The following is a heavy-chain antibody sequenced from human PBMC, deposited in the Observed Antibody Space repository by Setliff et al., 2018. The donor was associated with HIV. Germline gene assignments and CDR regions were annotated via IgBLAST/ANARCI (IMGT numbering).Heavy chain of an antibody. J-gene: IGHJ6*03. D-gene: IGHD3-22*01. CDR1: GYTFTSYG. CDR2: ISAYNGNT. CDR3: ARCGPNYDSSGYDYMDV. Sequence: ASVKVSCQDSGYTFTSYGISWVRQAPGQGLEWMGWISAYNGNTNYAQKLQGRVTMTTDTSTSTAYMELRSLRSDDTAVYYCARCGPNYDSSGYDYMDVWGKGTTVTVSS. V-gene: IGHV1-18*01.